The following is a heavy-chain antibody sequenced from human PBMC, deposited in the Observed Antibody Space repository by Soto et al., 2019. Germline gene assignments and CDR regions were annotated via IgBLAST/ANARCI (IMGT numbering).Heavy chain of an antibody. CDR3: AKEVGYSSGYDYFDY. D-gene: IGHD6-19*01. CDR1: GFTFSSDW. V-gene: IGHV3-74*01. J-gene: IGHJ4*02. Sequence: GGSLRLSCAASGFTFSSDWMHWVRQAPGKGLVWVSRINTDGSGTTYADSVKGRFTISRDNSKNTLYLQMNSLRAEDTAVYYCAKEVGYSSGYDYFDYWGQGTLVTVSS. CDR2: INTDGSGT.